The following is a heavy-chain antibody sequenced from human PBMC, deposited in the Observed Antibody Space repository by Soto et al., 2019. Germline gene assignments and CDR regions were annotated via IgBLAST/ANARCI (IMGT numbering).Heavy chain of an antibody. D-gene: IGHD3-9*01. V-gene: IGHV4-59*01. CDR3: ARDGPPLLYYDILTGSDLPYYYYGMDV. Sequence: PSETLSLTCTVSGGSISSYYWSWIRQPPGKGLEWIGYIYYSGSTNYNPSLKSRVTISVDTSKNQFSLKLSSVTAADTAVYYCARDGPPLLYYDILTGSDLPYYYYGMDVWGQGTTVTVSS. CDR1: GGSISSYY. CDR2: IYYSGST. J-gene: IGHJ6*02.